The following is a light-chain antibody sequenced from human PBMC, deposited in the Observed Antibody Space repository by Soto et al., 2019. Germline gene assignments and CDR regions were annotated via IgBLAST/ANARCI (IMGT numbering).Light chain of an antibody. CDR3: QQRSNWPPIT. CDR2: DAS. J-gene: IGKJ5*01. V-gene: IGKV3-11*02. CDR1: QRVSSS. Sequence: EIVLTQAPATLSLSLGERATLSCRASQRVSSSLAWYQQKPGQAPRLLIYDASDRATGIPARFSGSGSGRDFTLTIENLEREDFGLHYCQQRSNWPPITFRQGKRLEIK.